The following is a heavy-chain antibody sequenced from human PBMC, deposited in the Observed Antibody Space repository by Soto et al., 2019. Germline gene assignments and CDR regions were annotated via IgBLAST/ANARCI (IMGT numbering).Heavy chain of an antibody. Sequence: QVQLVESGGSVVQPGRSLRLSCAASGFTFSSYGMHWVRQAPGKGLEWVAVISYDGSNKYYADSVKGRFTISRDNSKNTLYLQMNSLRAEDTAVYYCAKGGNYGDPWGQGTLVTVSS. D-gene: IGHD1-7*01. CDR2: ISYDGSNK. CDR1: GFTFSSYG. CDR3: AKGGNYGDP. V-gene: IGHV3-30*18. J-gene: IGHJ5*02.